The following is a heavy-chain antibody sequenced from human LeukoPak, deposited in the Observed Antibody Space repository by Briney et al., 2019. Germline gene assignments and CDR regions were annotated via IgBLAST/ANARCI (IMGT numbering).Heavy chain of an antibody. J-gene: IGHJ4*02. V-gene: IGHV4-4*07. Sequence: PSETLSLTCTVSGGSISSYYWSWIRQPAGKGLEWIGRIYTSGSTNYNPSLKSRVTMSVDTSKNQFSLKLSSVTAADTAVYYCARGGSLDIVVVPAAMPAATMYCGGDCFDYWGQGTLVTVSS. CDR3: ARGGSLDIVVVPAAMPAATMYCGGDCFDY. CDR1: GGSISSYY. CDR2: IYTSGST. D-gene: IGHD2-2*03.